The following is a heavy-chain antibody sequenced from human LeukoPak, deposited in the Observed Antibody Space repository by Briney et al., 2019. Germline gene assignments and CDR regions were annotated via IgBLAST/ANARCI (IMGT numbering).Heavy chain of an antibody. D-gene: IGHD6-19*01. CDR3: AREGAVAGTGGDAFDI. CDR1: GGSFSGYY. CDR2: INRGGTI. J-gene: IGHJ3*02. V-gene: IGHV4-34*01. Sequence: SETLSLTCAVYGGSFSGYYWSWIRQPPGKGLEWIAEINRGGTINWNPSLKSRVTISVDTSKNQFSLKLSSVTAADTAVYYCAREGAVAGTGGDAFDIWGQGTMVTVSS.